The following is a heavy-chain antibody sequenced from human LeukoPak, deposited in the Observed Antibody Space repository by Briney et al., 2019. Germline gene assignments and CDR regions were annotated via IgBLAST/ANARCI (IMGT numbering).Heavy chain of an antibody. V-gene: IGHV3-13*01. CDR1: GFTFRSYD. D-gene: IGHD3-16*02. CDR3: AKADDYVWGSYRYFYFDY. CDR2: IGTAGEI. J-gene: IGHJ4*02. Sequence: GGSLRLSCAASGFTFRSYDMHWVRQATGKGLEWVSGIGTAGEIYYPGSVKGRFTISRDNSKNTLYLQMNSLRAEDTAVYYCAKADDYVWGSYRYFYFDYWGQGTLVTVSS.